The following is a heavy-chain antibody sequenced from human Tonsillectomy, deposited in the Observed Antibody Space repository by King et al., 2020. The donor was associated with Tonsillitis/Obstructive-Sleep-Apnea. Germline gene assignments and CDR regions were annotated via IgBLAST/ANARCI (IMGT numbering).Heavy chain of an antibody. CDR1: GFTFSSYW. CDR2: IKEDGSEK. Sequence: VQLVESGGGLVQPGGSLRLSCVASGFTFSSYWMTWVRQAPGNGLEWVANIKEDGSEKYYVDSVRGRFTITRDNAKNSLYLQMNSLRAGDTAVYYCARGGKWLSYYHYMDVWGKGTTVTVSS. CDR3: ARGGKWLSYYHYMDV. V-gene: IGHV3-7*01. J-gene: IGHJ6*03. D-gene: IGHD3-22*01.